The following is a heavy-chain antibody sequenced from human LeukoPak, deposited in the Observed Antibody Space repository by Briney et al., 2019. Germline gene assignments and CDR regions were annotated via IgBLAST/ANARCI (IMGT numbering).Heavy chain of an antibody. V-gene: IGHV3-64*01. CDR3: ARHRCGNSEY. Sequence: PGGSLRLACAASGFTFSSYAMHSVRPTPGKGLEYVSAISSNGGSTYYANSVKGRFTISRDNSKNTLYLQMGSLRAEDMAVYYCARHRCGNSEYWGQGTLVTVSS. CDR2: ISSNGGST. J-gene: IGHJ4*02. D-gene: IGHD4-23*01. CDR1: GFTFSSYA.